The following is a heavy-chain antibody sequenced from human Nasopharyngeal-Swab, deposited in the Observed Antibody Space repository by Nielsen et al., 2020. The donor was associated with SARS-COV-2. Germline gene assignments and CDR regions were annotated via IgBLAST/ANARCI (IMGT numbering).Heavy chain of an antibody. V-gene: IGHV3-33*08. D-gene: IGHD4-23*01. CDR2: IWYDGSNK. CDR3: ATPRTYGGGPFDY. J-gene: IGHJ4*02. Sequence: GESLKISCAASGFTFRSYAISWVRQAPGKGLEWVAVIWYDGSNKYYADSVKGRFTISRDNSKNTLYLQMNSLKAEDTAVYYCATPRTYGGGPFDYWGQGTLVTVSS. CDR1: GFTFRSYA.